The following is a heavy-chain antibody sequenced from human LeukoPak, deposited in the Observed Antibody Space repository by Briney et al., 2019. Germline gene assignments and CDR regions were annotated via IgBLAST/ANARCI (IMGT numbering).Heavy chain of an antibody. CDR3: VKDLRGGGYYTSFDY. CDR1: GFTFSTYA. CDR2: INTNGDDT. J-gene: IGHJ4*02. D-gene: IGHD3-10*01. Sequence: PGGSLRLSCSASGFTFSTYAMHWVRQAPGKGLEHVSTINTNGDDTYYADSVKGRFTISRDNYKRTLYRLMSSLGAEDTAVYYCVKDLRGGGYYTSFDYWGQGTLVTVSS. V-gene: IGHV3-64D*09.